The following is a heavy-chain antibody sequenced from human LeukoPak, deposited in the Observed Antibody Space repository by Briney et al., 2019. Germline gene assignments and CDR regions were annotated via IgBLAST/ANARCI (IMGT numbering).Heavy chain of an antibody. CDR3: ARGPIAVAGTYYYYYMDV. CDR2: IYYSGST. Sequence: SETLSLTCTVSGGSISSSSYYWGWIRQPPGKGLEWIGSIYYSGSTYYNPSLKSRVTISVDTSKNQFSLKLSSVTAADTAVYYCARGPIAVAGTYYYYYMDVWGKGTTVTVSS. J-gene: IGHJ6*03. V-gene: IGHV4-39*07. D-gene: IGHD6-19*01. CDR1: GGSISSSSYY.